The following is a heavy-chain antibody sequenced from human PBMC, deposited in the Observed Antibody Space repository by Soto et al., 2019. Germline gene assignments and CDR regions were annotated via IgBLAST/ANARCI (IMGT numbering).Heavy chain of an antibody. CDR2: ISYDSIST. CDR1: TSTFSTYG. D-gene: IGHD2-8*02. V-gene: IGHV3-30*03. CDR3: AREAGCNGGECNVYFDD. J-gene: IGHJ4*02. Sequence: QVQLVESGGGVVQPGRPLGLSCVASTSTFSTYGMHWVRQAPGKGLEWVAVISYDSISTGYGDSVRGRFTISRDNSKNTLYLQMNSLTSEDTAVYYCAREAGCNGGECNVYFDDWGQGTLVTVSS.